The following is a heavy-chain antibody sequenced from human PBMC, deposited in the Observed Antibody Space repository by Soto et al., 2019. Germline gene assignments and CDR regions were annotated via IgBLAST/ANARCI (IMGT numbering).Heavy chain of an antibody. V-gene: IGHV3-23*01. J-gene: IGHJ4*02. CDR1: GFTFSSYA. Sequence: PXGSLRLSCAASGFTFSSYAMSWVRQAPGKGLEWVSAISGSGGSTYYADSVKGRFTISRDNSKNTLYLQMNSLRAEDTAVYYCANPSGWSYYFAYWGQGTLVTVSS. CDR3: ANPSGWSYYFAY. D-gene: IGHD6-19*01. CDR2: ISGSGGST.